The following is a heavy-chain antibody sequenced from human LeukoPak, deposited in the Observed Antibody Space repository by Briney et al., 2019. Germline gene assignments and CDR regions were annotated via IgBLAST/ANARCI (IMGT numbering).Heavy chain of an antibody. D-gene: IGHD3-3*01. CDR3: ARGGPDFWSGYRLYGMDV. Sequence: SETLSLTCTVSGGSISSYYLSWIRQPPGKGLEWIGYIYYSGSTNYNPSLKSRVTISVDTSKNQFSLKLSSVTAAGTAVYYCARGGPDFWSGYRLYGMDVWGQGTTVTVSS. CDR2: IYYSGST. V-gene: IGHV4-59*01. J-gene: IGHJ6*02. CDR1: GGSISSYY.